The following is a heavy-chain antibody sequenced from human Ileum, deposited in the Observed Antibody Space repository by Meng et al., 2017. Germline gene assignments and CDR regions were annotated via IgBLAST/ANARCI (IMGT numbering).Heavy chain of an antibody. V-gene: IGHV4-59*08. CDR1: GGSISGSY. Sequence: QVQLQVSRPGLVKPSETLSLTFTVSGGSISGSYWSWIRQFPGKGLEWIWYTYYSGTTNYNPSLRGRVTMSVDTSRAPFSLKLTSVTAADTAIFYCARGKAIPDFWGQGTLVTVSS. D-gene: IGHD2-2*02. CDR3: ARGKAIPDF. CDR2: TYYSGTT. J-gene: IGHJ4*02.